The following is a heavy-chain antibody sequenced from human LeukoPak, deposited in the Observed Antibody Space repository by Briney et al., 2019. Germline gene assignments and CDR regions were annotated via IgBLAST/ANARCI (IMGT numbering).Heavy chain of an antibody. CDR2: IHYSETT. D-gene: IGHD2-2*01. J-gene: IGHJ4*02. CDR1: GGSISNYY. Sequence: SETLSLTCTVSGGSISNYYWGWIRQPPGKGLEWIASIHYSETTYYNPSLKSRVTISVDTSKNHFSLKLSSVTAADTAVYYCARGPTYQPIDFWGQGPLVPVSS. V-gene: IGHV4-39*02. CDR3: ARGPTYQPIDF.